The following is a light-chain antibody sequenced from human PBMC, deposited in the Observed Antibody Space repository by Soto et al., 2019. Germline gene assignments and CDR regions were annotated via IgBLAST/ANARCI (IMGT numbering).Light chain of an antibody. CDR1: SSNIGSPS. V-gene: IGLV1-47*01. J-gene: IGLJ1*01. CDR3: ATWDGSLSAYV. CDR2: RNN. Sequence: QPVLTQPPSASGTPGQGVTISCSGSSSNIGSPSVYWYQQLPGTAPKLLIYRNNQRPSGVPDRFSGSKSGTSASLAISGLRSEDEADYYCATWDGSLSAYVFGTGTKLTVL.